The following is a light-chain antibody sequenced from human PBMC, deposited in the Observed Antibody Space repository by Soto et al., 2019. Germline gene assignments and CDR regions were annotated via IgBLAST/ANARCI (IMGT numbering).Light chain of an antibody. CDR1: QSVSSSF. CDR3: QQYGSSPPWT. J-gene: IGKJ1*01. V-gene: IGKV3-20*01. CDR2: GAS. Sequence: EIVLTRSPGTLSLSPGERATLSCRASQSVSSSFLAWYQQKPGQAPRLLIYGASSRATGIPDRFSGSGSGTDFTPTISRLEPEDFAVYYCQQYGSSPPWTFGQGTKVEIK.